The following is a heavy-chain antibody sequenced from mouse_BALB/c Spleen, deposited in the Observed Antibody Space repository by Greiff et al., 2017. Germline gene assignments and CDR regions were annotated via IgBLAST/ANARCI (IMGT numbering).Heavy chain of an antibody. CDR1: GFTFTDYY. V-gene: IGHV7-3*02. J-gene: IGHJ4*01. Sequence: EVQVVESGGGLVQPGGSLRLSCATSGFTFTDYYMSWVRQPPGKALEWLGFIRNKANGYTTEYSASVKGRFTISRDNSQSILYLQMNTLRAEDSATYYCARDKEYGNYLAMDYWGQGTSVTVSS. CDR3: ARDKEYGNYLAMDY. CDR2: IRNKANGYTT. D-gene: IGHD2-10*02.